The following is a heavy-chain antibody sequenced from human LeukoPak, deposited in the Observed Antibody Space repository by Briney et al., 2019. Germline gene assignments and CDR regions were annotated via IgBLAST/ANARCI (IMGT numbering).Heavy chain of an antibody. Sequence: PSETLSLTCAVYGGSFSVYYWSWIRQPPGKGLEWIGEINHSGSTNYNPSLKSRVTISVDTSKNQFSLKLSSVTAADTAVYYCARSYCSSTSCPAYWGQGTLVTVSS. CDR2: INHSGST. CDR3: ARSYCSSTSCPAY. D-gene: IGHD2-2*01. CDR1: GGSFSVYY. J-gene: IGHJ4*02. V-gene: IGHV4-34*01.